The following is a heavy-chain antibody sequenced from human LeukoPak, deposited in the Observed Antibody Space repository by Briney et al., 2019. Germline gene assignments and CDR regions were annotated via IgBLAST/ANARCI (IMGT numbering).Heavy chain of an antibody. CDR1: GGSFSGYH. J-gene: IGHJ4*02. CDR2: IYYSGST. Sequence: PSETLSLTCAVYGGSFSGYHWGWIRQPPGKGLQWIGTIYYSGSTYYNPSLKSRVTISVDTSKNQFSLTLSSVTAADTAVYYCARLASIVRGIIDYWGQGTLVTVSS. D-gene: IGHD3-10*01. CDR3: ARLASIVRGIIDY. V-gene: IGHV4-34*01.